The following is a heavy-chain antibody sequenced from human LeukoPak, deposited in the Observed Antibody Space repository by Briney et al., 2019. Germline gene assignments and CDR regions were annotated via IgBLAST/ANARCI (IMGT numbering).Heavy chain of an antibody. CDR2: ISYDGSNK. CDR1: GFTFSSYG. D-gene: IGHD3-10*01. Sequence: GGSLRLFCAASGFTFSSYGMHWVRQAPGKGLEWVAVISYDGSNKYYADSVKGRFTISRDNSKNTLYLQMNSLRAEDTAVYYCAKVSGDDYYYYYMDVWGKGTTVTVSS. V-gene: IGHV3-30*18. CDR3: AKVSGDDYYYYYMDV. J-gene: IGHJ6*03.